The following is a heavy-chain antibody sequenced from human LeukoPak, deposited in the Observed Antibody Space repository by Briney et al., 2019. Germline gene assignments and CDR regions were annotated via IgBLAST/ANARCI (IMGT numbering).Heavy chain of an antibody. CDR3: ARGDYDGWFDP. CDR2: IHDRGST. D-gene: IGHD4-23*01. J-gene: IGHJ5*02. CDR1: GGFIRNYY. V-gene: IGHV4-59*01. Sequence: PETLSVTCTVSGGFIRNYYWTWIRQPPGKGLEWIGFIHDRGSTKYNPSLKSRVTISVDTSRKQFSLKLSSVTPADTAVYFCARGDYDGWFDPWGQGTLVTVSS.